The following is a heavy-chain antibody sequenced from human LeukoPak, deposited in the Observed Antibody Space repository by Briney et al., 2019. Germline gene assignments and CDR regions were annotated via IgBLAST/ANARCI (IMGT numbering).Heavy chain of an antibody. J-gene: IGHJ4*02. Sequence: SGGSLRLSCAASGFIFSSYWMSWVRQAPGKGLEWVAQINQDGSEKYYVDSVKGRFTISRDNAKNSLYLQVNSLRAEDTAVYYCARDTIATVFGYWGQGTLVAVSS. D-gene: IGHD5-24*01. CDR2: INQDGSEK. CDR3: ARDTIATVFGY. V-gene: IGHV3-7*04. CDR1: GFIFSSYW.